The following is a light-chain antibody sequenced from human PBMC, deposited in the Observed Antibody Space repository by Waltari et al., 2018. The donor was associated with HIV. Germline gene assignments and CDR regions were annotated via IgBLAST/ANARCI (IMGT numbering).Light chain of an antibody. CDR2: NDD. V-gene: IGLV1-44*01. J-gene: IGLJ2*01. Sequence: QSVLTQPPSASGTFGQRVAISCSGSSSNIGDNTVNWYQQVPGAAPKLLIYNDDRRPSGVPDRFSGSKSGTSASLDINGLQSEDEGTYYCSTWQDGLNGVLFGGGTELAVL. CDR3: STWQDGLNGVL. CDR1: SSNIGDNT.